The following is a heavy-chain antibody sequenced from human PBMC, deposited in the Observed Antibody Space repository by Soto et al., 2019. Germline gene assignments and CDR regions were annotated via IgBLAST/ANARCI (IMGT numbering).Heavy chain of an antibody. CDR3: ARGRFSMIAVARNWFDS. CDR1: GGSCGGDD. CDR2: INHIGST. Sequence: PSETLSLTCAVEGGSCGGDDGSWIRQFPGKGLEWIGEINHIGSTYYNPSLKSRVSISIDTSNNQFSLKLSSVTAADTAVYYCARGRFSMIAVARNWFDSWGQGTLVTVSS. D-gene: IGHD3-22*01. V-gene: IGHV4-34*01. J-gene: IGHJ5*01.